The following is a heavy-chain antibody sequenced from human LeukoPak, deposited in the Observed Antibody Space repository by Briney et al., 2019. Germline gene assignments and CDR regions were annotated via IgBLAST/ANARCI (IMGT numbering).Heavy chain of an antibody. V-gene: IGHV1-2*02. J-gene: IGHJ6*02. CDR1: GYTFTGYY. CDR2: INPNSGGT. CDR3: ARAKPNYDSSGMDV. D-gene: IGHD3-3*01. Sequence: ASVKVSCKASGYTFTGYYMHWVRQAPGQGLEWMGWINPNSGGTNYAQKFQGRVTMTRDTSTSTVYMELSSLRSEDTAVYYCARAKPNYDSSGMDVWGQGTTVTVSS.